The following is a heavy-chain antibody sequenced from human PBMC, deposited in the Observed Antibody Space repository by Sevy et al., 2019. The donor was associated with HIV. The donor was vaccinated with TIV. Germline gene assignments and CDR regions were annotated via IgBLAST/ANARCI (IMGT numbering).Heavy chain of an antibody. CDR3: AREVDYGATGYFDY. V-gene: IGHV4-31*03. Sequence: SETMSLTCTVSGGSISGGGYYWSWIRQHPGKGLEWIGYIYYSGSTYYNPSLKSRVTISVDTSKNQFSLKLSSVTAAETAVYYCAREVDYGATGYFDYWGQGTLVTVSS. J-gene: IGHJ4*02. CDR1: GGSISGGGYY. CDR2: IYYSGST. D-gene: IGHD4-17*01.